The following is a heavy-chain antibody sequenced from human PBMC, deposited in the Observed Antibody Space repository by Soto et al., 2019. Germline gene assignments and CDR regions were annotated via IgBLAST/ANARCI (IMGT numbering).Heavy chain of an antibody. Sequence: SETLSLTCTVSGGSISSGGYYWSWIRQHPGKGLEWIGYIYYSGSTYYNPSLKSRVTISVDTSKNQFSLKLSSVTAADTAVYYCARDYGGNSGWFDPWGQGTLVTVSS. J-gene: IGHJ5*02. CDR2: IYYSGST. V-gene: IGHV4-31*03. D-gene: IGHD4-17*01. CDR1: GGSISSGGYY. CDR3: ARDYGGNSGWFDP.